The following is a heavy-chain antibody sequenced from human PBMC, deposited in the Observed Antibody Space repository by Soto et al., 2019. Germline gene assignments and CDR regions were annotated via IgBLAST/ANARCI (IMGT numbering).Heavy chain of an antibody. CDR1: GYSFSLYG. CDR2: INPSDGNR. J-gene: IGHJ4*02. V-gene: IGHV1-18*01. CDR3: ARDRLRGYDSSGFYS. D-gene: IGHD3-22*01. Sequence: XSVKVSLNASGYSFSLYGINLLRHSPGQGLEWMGWINPSDGNRNFAQKFEDRVTMTTATSTNTAFLELRSLKSDDTAIYYCARDRLRGYDSSGFYSWGQGTMVTVSS.